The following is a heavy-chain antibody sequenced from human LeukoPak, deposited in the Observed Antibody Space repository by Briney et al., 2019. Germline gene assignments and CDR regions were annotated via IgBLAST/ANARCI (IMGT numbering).Heavy chain of an antibody. Sequence: SETLSLTCTVSGGSISSNYWSWILQPPGKGLEWIGYIYYSGSTNYNPSLKSRVTISVDTSKNQFSLKLSSVTAADTAVYYCARDLALDYWGQGTLVTVSS. J-gene: IGHJ4*02. V-gene: IGHV4-59*01. CDR2: IYYSGST. D-gene: IGHD5-12*01. CDR1: GGSISSNY. CDR3: ARDLALDY.